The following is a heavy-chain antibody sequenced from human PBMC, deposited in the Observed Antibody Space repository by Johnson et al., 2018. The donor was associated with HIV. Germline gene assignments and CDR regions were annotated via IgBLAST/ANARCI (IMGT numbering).Heavy chain of an antibody. D-gene: IGHD6-13*01. V-gene: IGHV3-30-3*01. Sequence: QMQLVESGGGVVQPGRSLRLSCAASGFTFSSYAMHWVRQAPGKGLEWVAVISYDGSNKYYADSVKGRFTISRDNSKNTLYLQMNSLRAEDTAVYYCASPLEAAAGPMDAFYIWAQGTMVTVSS. CDR1: GFTFSSYA. CDR3: ASPLEAAAGPMDAFYI. J-gene: IGHJ3*02. CDR2: ISYDGSNK.